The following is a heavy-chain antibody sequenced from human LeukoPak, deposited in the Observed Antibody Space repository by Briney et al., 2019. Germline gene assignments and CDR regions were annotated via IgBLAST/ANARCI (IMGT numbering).Heavy chain of an antibody. D-gene: IGHD3-22*01. Sequence: GASVKVSCKASGGTFSSYGISWVRQAPGQGLEWMGGIIPIFGTANYAQKFQGRVTITTDESTSTAYMELSSLRSEDTAVYYCARGGYYDSRVHRSFDYWGQGTMITVSS. CDR2: IIPIFGTA. CDR1: GGTFSSYG. CDR3: ARGGYYDSRVHRSFDY. V-gene: IGHV1-69*05. J-gene: IGHJ4*02.